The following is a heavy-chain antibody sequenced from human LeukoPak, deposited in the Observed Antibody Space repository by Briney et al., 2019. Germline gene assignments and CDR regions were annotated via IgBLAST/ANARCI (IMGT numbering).Heavy chain of an antibody. CDR3: ARAVTWIDY. CDR1: GFTFSSYE. J-gene: IGHJ4*01. Sequence: GGSLSLSCEASGFTFSSYEMNWVRQAPGKGLEWVSYISGSGGTINYADSVKGRFTISRDNGKNSLYLQMNSLRVEDTAVYYCARAVTWIDYRGHGSLVTVSS. V-gene: IGHV3-48*03. CDR2: ISGSGGTI. D-gene: IGHD4-23*01.